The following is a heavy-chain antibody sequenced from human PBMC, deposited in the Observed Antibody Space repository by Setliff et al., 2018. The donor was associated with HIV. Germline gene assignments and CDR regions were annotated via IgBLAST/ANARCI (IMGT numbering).Heavy chain of an antibody. V-gene: IGHV4-4*02. CDR1: GGSISSSDW. CDR2: IYHCGST. D-gene: IGHD1-26*01. J-gene: IGHJ3*02. Sequence: PSETLSLTCAVSGGSISSSDWWSWVRQPPGKGLEWIGEIYHCGSTNYNSSLKSRVTISVDKSKNQFSLKLSSVTAADTAVYYCARGVVGATYDVFDIWAQGTMVTVSS. CDR3: ARGVVGATYDVFDI.